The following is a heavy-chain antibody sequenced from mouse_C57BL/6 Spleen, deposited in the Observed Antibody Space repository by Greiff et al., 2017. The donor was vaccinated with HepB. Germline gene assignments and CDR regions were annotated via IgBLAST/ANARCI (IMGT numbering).Heavy chain of an antibody. CDR3: ARDGDYYGSSYFDY. CDR1: GYSITSGYY. V-gene: IGHV3-6*01. Sequence: ESGPGLVKPSQSLSLTCSVTGYSITSGYYWNWIRQFPGNKLEWMGYISYDGSNNYNPSLKNRISITRDTSKNQFFLKLNSVTTEDTATYYCARDGDYYGSSYFDYWGQGTTLTVSS. CDR2: ISYDGSN. J-gene: IGHJ2*01. D-gene: IGHD1-1*01.